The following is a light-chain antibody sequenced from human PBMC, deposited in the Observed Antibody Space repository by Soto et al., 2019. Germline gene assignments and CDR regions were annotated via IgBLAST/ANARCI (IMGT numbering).Light chain of an antibody. CDR2: GAS. J-gene: IGKJ4*01. V-gene: IGKV3-20*01. CDR3: QQYGSSPPALT. Sequence: EIVLTQSPGTLSLSPGERATLSCRASQSVSSSYLAWYQQKPGQAPRLLLYGASSRVTGIPDRFSGSGSGTDFTLTISRLEPEVFAVYYCQQYGSSPPALTFGGGTK. CDR1: QSVSSSY.